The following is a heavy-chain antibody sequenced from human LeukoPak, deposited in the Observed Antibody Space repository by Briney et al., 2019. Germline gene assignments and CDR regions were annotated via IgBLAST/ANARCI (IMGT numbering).Heavy chain of an antibody. D-gene: IGHD3-10*01. J-gene: IGHJ4*02. CDR3: VKDDRPDSGGYYDDF. CDR1: GGFVNKGG. CDR2: IKPDGSQT. Sequence: GSPLRFSCASGGGFVNKGGIVWVRQAPSRVILCLGNIKPDGSQTYYVDSLEGRFTISRDNARTSVFLQMNSLRVEDPGLYYCVKDDRPDSGGYYDDFWGQGTLVTVSS. V-gene: IGHV3-7*01.